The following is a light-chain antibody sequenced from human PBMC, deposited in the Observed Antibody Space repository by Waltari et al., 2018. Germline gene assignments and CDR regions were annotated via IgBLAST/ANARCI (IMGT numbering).Light chain of an antibody. V-gene: IGKV3-11*01. CDR3: QQRSNWPPLT. Sequence: DIVLTQSPATLSLSPGERATLSCRASQSVSSYLAWYQQKPGQAPRLLIYDASNRATGIPARFSGSGSGTDFTLTISSLGPEDLAVYYCQQRSNWPPLTFGGGTKVEIK. CDR2: DAS. CDR1: QSVSSY. J-gene: IGKJ4*01.